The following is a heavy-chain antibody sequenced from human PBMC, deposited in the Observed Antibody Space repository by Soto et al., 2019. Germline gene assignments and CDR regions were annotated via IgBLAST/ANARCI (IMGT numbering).Heavy chain of an antibody. V-gene: IGHV3-30*03. D-gene: IGHD2-21*01. CDR2: ISRDGSVK. J-gene: IGHJ4*02. CDR1: GFTFSTSG. CDR3: AGESASGY. Sequence: QVQLVESGGGVVQPGTSLRLSCVASGFTFSTSGMHWVRQAPGKGLEWVAVISRDGSVKYYADSVKGRFTISRDTSKNTLYLQMISLRAEDTAVYYCAGESASGYWGQGTLVTVSS.